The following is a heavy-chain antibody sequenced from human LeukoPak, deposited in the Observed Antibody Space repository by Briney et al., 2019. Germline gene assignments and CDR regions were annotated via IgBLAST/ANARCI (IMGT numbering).Heavy chain of an antibody. CDR3: ARIPGITMIVVVTFFDY. J-gene: IGHJ4*02. CDR2: ISGSGGST. CDR1: GFTFSSYA. D-gene: IGHD3-22*01. V-gene: IGHV3-23*01. Sequence: HPGRSLRLSCAASGFTFSSYAMSWVRQAPGKGLEWVSAISGSGGSTYYADSVKGRFTISRDNSKNTLYLQMNSLRAEDTAVYYCARIPGITMIVVVTFFDYWGQGTLVTVSS.